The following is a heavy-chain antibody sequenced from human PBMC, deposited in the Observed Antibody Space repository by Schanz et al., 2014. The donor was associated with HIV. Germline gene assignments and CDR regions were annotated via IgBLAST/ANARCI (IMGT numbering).Heavy chain of an antibody. Sequence: VQLWESGGGVVQPGRSLRLSCAASGFTFSSYGMHWVRQAPGKGLEWVAVISNDGSNKYYTDSVKGRFTISRDNAKNSLYLQINSLRDEDTAVYYCARSEWVDQKWGQGTLVTVSS. CDR1: GFTFSSYG. J-gene: IGHJ4*02. V-gene: IGHV3-30*03. CDR2: ISNDGSNK. CDR3: ARSEWVDQK. D-gene: IGHD6-19*01.